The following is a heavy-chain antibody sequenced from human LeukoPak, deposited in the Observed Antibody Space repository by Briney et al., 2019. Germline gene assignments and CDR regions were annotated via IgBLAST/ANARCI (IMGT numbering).Heavy chain of an antibody. CDR1: GGSISSSSYY. V-gene: IGHV4-39*01. CDR2: IYYSGGT. J-gene: IGHJ6*02. Sequence: PSETLSLTCTVSGGSISSSSYYWGWIRQPPGKGLEWIGSIYYSGGTYYNPSLKSRVTISVDTSKNQFSLKLSSVTAADTAVYYCARRVTAMALYYYYYYGMDVWGQGTTVTVSS. D-gene: IGHD5-18*01. CDR3: ARRVTAMALYYYYYYGMDV.